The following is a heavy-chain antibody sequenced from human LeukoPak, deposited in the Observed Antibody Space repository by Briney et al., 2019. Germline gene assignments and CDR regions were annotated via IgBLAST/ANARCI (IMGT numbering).Heavy chain of an antibody. CDR1: RFTFSSYW. CDR3: ATCSYFYGMDI. Sequence: GGALRLSCAASRFTFSSYWMSWVRQAPGKGLEWVANIKQDGSEKYYVDSVEGRFTISRDNAKSLLYLQMNSLGAEDTAVYFCATCSYFYGMDIWGQGTTVTVSS. V-gene: IGHV3-7*01. J-gene: IGHJ6*02. D-gene: IGHD2-15*01. CDR2: IKQDGSEK.